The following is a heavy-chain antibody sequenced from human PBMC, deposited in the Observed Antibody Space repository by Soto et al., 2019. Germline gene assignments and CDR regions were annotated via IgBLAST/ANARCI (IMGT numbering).Heavy chain of an antibody. CDR3: ARAYCSSTSCYFGY. CDR1: GYTFTGYG. D-gene: IGHD2-2*01. CDR2: ISAYNGNT. Sequence: ASVKVSCKGSGYTFTGYGVSWVRQAPGQGLEWMGWISAYNGNTNYAQKLQGRVTMTTATSTSTAYMELRSLRSDDTAVYYCARAYCSSTSCYFGYWGQGTLLTVSS. J-gene: IGHJ4*02. V-gene: IGHV1-18*01.